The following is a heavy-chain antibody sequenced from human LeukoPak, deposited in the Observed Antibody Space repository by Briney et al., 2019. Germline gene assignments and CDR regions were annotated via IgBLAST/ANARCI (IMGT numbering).Heavy chain of an antibody. CDR1: GGSVGSTNYY. CDR3: ARGKYFDWLDLRTLDY. V-gene: IGHV4-39*07. CDR2: IHYTGST. Sequence: SETLSLTCTVSGGSVGSTNYYWGWIRQPPGKGLEWIGSIHYTGSTYYNPSLKSRVTISVDTSKNQFSLKLSSVTAADTAVYYCARGKYFDWLDLRTLDYWGQGTLVTVSS. J-gene: IGHJ4*02. D-gene: IGHD3-9*01.